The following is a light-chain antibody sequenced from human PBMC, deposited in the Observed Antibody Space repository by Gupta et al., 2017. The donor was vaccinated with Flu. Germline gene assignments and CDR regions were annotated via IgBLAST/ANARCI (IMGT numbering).Light chain of an antibody. V-gene: IGLV3-21*02. CDR3: QVWDSSINQGV. CDR2: NDS. CDR1: NFRRNT. J-gene: IGLJ3*02. Sequence: RFNRAGHNFRRNTVHLSQQKPGQTAVWVVYNDSERASRIPDLFAGLNSGNTGTQAPTLTISRVDAADEADYYCQVWDSSINQGVFGGGTKLTVL.